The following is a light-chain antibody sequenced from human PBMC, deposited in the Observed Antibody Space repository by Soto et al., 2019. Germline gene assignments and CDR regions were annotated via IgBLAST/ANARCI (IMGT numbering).Light chain of an antibody. J-gene: IGKJ2*01. CDR1: EFRSSSY. Sequence: EIVLTQSPGTLSLSPGERATLSCRASEFRSSSYLGWYQQKPGQAPRLLIYAASRRATGIPDRFSGSGSATEYTLTIKTLEPEDFAVYYCQQQGTFGQGTKLEIK. CDR3: QQQGT. CDR2: AAS. V-gene: IGKV3-20*01.